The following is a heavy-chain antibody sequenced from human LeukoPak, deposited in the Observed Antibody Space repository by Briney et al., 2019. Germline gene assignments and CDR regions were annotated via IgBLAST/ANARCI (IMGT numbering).Heavy chain of an antibody. J-gene: IGHJ4*02. D-gene: IGHD3-22*01. Sequence: PGRSLRLSCAASGFTFSSYGMHWVRQAPGKGLEWVAVISYDGSNKYYADSVKGRFTISRDNSKNTLYLQMNSLRAEDTAVYYCARHYYDSSGYYSEWSFDYWGQGTLVTVSS. CDR3: ARHYYDSSGYYSEWSFDY. V-gene: IGHV3-30*03. CDR1: GFTFSSYG. CDR2: ISYDGSNK.